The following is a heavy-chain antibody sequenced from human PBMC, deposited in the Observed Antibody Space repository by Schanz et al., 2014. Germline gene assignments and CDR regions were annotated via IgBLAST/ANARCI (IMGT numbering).Heavy chain of an antibody. V-gene: IGHV3-11*03. Sequence: VQLLESGGGLVPPGGSLRLSCAASGFNFSDYAMCWIRQAPGKGLEWLSYISDSGTYTNYADSVKGRFTISRDNAKSSLYLQMNSLRAEDTAVYYCAKVRYSSGWRGDYFDEWGQGTLVTVAS. CDR3: AKVRYSSGWRGDYFDE. CDR1: GFNFSDYA. D-gene: IGHD6-25*01. CDR2: ISDSGTYT. J-gene: IGHJ4*02.